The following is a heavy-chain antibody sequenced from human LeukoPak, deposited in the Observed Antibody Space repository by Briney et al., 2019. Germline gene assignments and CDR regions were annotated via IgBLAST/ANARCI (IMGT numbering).Heavy chain of an antibody. CDR3: ALLAVASDFDY. D-gene: IGHD6-19*01. Sequence: GGSLRLSCAVSGFPFSIYEMNWVRQAPGKGLEWVSNIASSGTPRYYADSVKGRFSISRDNAKSSLYLQMNSLRVEDTAVYYCALLAVASDFDYWGQGALVTVSS. J-gene: IGHJ4*02. CDR2: IASSGTPR. V-gene: IGHV3-48*03. CDR1: GFPFSIYE.